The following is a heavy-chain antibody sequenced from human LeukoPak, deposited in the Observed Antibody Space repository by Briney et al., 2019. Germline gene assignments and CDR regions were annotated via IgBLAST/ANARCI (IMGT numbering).Heavy chain of an antibody. CDR2: ISSSAGNR. Sequence: GGSLRLSCAASGFSFSDYYMSWIRQAPGKGLEWVSYISSSAGNRHYADSVKGRFTISRDNAKNSLYLQMNGLRAEDTAVYYCARDRSTVTGHCTGDNCYAELGRGQGTQVIVSS. CDR3: ARDRSTVTGHCTGDNCYAELG. J-gene: IGHJ4*02. D-gene: IGHD2-15*01. V-gene: IGHV3-11*04. CDR1: GFSFSDYY.